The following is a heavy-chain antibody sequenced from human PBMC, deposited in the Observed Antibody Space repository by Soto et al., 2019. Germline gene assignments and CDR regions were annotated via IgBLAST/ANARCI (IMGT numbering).Heavy chain of an antibody. J-gene: IGHJ4*02. Sequence: QVQLVQSGAEVKKPGASVKVSCKVSGYTLTELSMHWVRQAPGKGLEWMGGFDPEDGETIYAQKFQGRVTMTEDTSTDTAYMERSSLRSEDTAVYYCATAGAGEVEPREYYFDYWGQGTLVTVSS. CDR3: ATAGAGEVEPREYYFDY. CDR2: FDPEDGET. D-gene: IGHD1-1*01. CDR1: GYTLTELS. V-gene: IGHV1-24*01.